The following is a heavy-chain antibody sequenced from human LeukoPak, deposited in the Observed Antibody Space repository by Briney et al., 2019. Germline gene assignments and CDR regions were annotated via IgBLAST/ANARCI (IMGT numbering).Heavy chain of an antibody. J-gene: IGHJ4*02. V-gene: IGHV3-33*06. Sequence: GGSLRLSCAASGFTFSSYAMSWVRQAPGKGLEWVAVIWYDGSNKYYADSVKGRFTISRDNSKNTLYLQMNSLRAEDTAVYYCAKMGSSIAASFDYWGQGTLVTVSS. CDR3: AKMGSSIAASFDY. CDR2: IWYDGSNK. D-gene: IGHD6-6*01. CDR1: GFTFSSYA.